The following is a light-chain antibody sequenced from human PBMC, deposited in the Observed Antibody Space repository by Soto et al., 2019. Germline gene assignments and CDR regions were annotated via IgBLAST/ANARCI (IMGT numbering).Light chain of an antibody. CDR2: DAS. Sequence: IQLTESPASLSASVGDRVTITCRASQGISSYLGWYQQKPGKAPNLLIYDASTLHSGVPSRFSGGGSGTDFTFTISSLQPEDIATYYCQQFEDFPRAIIFGQGTRLAI. V-gene: IGKV1-9*01. J-gene: IGKJ5*01. CDR3: QQFEDFPRAII. CDR1: QGISSY.